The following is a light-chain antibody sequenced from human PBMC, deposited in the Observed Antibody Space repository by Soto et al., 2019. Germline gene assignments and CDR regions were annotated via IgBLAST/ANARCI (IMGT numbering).Light chain of an antibody. CDR2: EDT. J-gene: IGLJ1*01. Sequence: QAVPTQPASVSGSPGQSITISCTGVSNDAGGYYLVSWYQQHPGQAPKLIIYEDTKRPSGVSSRFSGSTSDNTPSLTISGLPAADEADYYCGSYAGHSTYVFAGGTKLTVL. CDR3: GSYAGHSTYV. CDR1: SNDAGGYYL. V-gene: IGLV2-23*01.